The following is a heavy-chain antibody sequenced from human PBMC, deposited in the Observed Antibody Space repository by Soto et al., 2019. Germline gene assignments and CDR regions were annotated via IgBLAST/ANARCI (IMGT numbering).Heavy chain of an antibody. Sequence: PGGSLRLSCAASGFTFSSYSMNWVRQAPGKGLEWVSAISGSGGSTYYADSVKGRFTISRDNSKNTLYLQMNSLRAEDTAVYYCAKSGYSYGPRDAFDIWGQGTMVTVSS. D-gene: IGHD5-18*01. V-gene: IGHV3-23*01. CDR1: GFTFSSYS. CDR3: AKSGYSYGPRDAFDI. J-gene: IGHJ3*02. CDR2: ISGSGGST.